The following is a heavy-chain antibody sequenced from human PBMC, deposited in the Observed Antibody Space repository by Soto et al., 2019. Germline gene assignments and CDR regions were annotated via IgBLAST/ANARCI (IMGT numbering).Heavy chain of an antibody. V-gene: IGHV3-30*04. Sequence: GSLRLSCTASVFPFNIYTMHWVRQAPGKGLEWVAIISRDGLNKYYADSLKGRFSIFRDNSKDTLYLQVDSLRLDDTAVYYCARDPVTALTPYHGFYYYGMDVWGQGTTVTVSS. CDR3: ARDPVTALTPYHGFYYYGMDV. CDR1: VFPFNIYT. D-gene: IGHD2-2*01. J-gene: IGHJ6*02. CDR2: ISRDGLNK.